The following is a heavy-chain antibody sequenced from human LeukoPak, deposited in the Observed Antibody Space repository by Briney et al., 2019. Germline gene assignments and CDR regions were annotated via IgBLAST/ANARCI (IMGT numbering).Heavy chain of an antibody. D-gene: IGHD2-2*01. J-gene: IGHJ4*02. Sequence: PSETVSLTCTVSGGSISSYYWSWIRQPPGKGLEWIGYIYYSGSTNYNPSLKSRVTISVDTSKNQFSLKLSSVTAADTAVYYCARVEVVPAAIPMFTFDYWGQGTLVTVSS. CDR3: ARVEVVPAAIPMFTFDY. CDR2: IYYSGST. CDR1: GGSISSYY. V-gene: IGHV4-59*01.